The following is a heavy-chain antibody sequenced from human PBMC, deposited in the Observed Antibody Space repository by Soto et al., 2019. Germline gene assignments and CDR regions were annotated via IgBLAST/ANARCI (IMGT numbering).Heavy chain of an antibody. CDR2: ISGSGGST. J-gene: IGHJ4*02. Sequence: GGSLRLSCAASGFTFSSYAMSWVRQAPGKGLEWVSAISGSGGSTYYADSVKGRFTISRDNSKNTLYLQMNSLRAEDTSVYYWGKSPLDNTRNYFDYWGQGTLVTVSS. D-gene: IGHD2-2*01. CDR3: GKSPLDNTRNYFDY. V-gene: IGHV3-23*01. CDR1: GFTFSSYA.